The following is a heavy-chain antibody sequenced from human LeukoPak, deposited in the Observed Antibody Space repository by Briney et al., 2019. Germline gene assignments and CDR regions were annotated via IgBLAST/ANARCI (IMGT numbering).Heavy chain of an antibody. Sequence: GGSLRLTCAASGFTFSSYAMSWVRQAPGKGLEWVSAISGSGGSTYYADSVKGRFTISRDNSKNTLYLQMNSLRAEDTAVYYCAKDLRLYSGSYGWGQGTLVTVSS. J-gene: IGHJ4*02. CDR3: AKDLRLYSGSYG. CDR1: GFTFSSYA. V-gene: IGHV3-23*01. CDR2: ISGSGGST. D-gene: IGHD1-26*01.